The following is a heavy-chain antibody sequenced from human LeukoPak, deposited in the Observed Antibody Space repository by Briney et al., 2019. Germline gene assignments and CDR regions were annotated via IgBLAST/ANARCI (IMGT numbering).Heavy chain of an antibody. CDR1: GGSISSYY. CDR3: AREIAAAGSGSPYWYFDL. Sequence: SETLSLTCTVSGGSISSYYWSWIRQPPGKGLEWIVYIYYSGSTNYNPSLKSRVTISVDTSKNQFSLKLSSVTAADTAVYYCAREIAAAGSGSPYWYFDLWGRGTLVTVSS. D-gene: IGHD6-13*01. V-gene: IGHV4-59*01. J-gene: IGHJ2*01. CDR2: IYYSGST.